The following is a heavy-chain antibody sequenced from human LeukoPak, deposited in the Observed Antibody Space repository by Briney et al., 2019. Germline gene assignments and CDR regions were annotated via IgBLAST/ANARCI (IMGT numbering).Heavy chain of an antibody. D-gene: IGHD2-15*01. CDR3: ANLRGRGAYACSGASCYSY. CDR1: GFTFSSYA. J-gene: IGHJ4*02. CDR2: VSGSGGGT. Sequence: PGESLRLSCAASGFTFSSYAMSWVRQAPGKGLEWVSGVSGSGGGTYYTDSVKGRFTISRDNSKNTLFLQMNILTVEDTAVYYCANLRGRGAYACSGASCYSYWGQGTLVTVSP. V-gene: IGHV3-23*01.